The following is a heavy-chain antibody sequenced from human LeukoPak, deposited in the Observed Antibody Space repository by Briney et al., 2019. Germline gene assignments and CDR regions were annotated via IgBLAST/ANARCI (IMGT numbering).Heavy chain of an antibody. V-gene: IGHV1-3*01. CDR1: GYTFTSYA. CDR3: ARGGRRWFGVFDY. CDR2: INAGNGNT. D-gene: IGHD3-10*01. Sequence: EASVKVSCKASGYTFTSYAMHWVRQAPGQRLEWMGWINAGNGNTKYSQKFQGRVTITRDTSASTAYMELSSLRSEDTAVYYCARGGRRWFGVFDYWGQGTLVTVSS. J-gene: IGHJ4*02.